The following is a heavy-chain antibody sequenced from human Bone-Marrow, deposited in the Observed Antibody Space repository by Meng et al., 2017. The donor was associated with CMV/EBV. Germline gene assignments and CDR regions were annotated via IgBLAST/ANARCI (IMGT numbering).Heavy chain of an antibody. V-gene: IGHV4-34*01. CDR2: INHSGST. J-gene: IGHJ4*02. CDR1: GGSFSGYY. Sequence: QGPVQQWGVGLMKPSETLSLTCAVYGGSFSGYYWSWIRQPPGKGLEWIGEINHSGSTNYNPSLKSRVTISVDTSKNQFSLKLSSVTAADTAVYYCARGPGRIVVITTPYDYWGQGTLVTVSS. CDR3: ARGPGRIVVITTPYDY. D-gene: IGHD3-22*01.